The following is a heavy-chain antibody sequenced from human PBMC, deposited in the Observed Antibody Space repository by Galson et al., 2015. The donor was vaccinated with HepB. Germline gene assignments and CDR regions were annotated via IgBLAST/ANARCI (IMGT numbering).Heavy chain of an antibody. CDR2: ISSSSYI. D-gene: IGHD3-10*01. CDR3: AKDMSLLWFGELAD. J-gene: IGHJ4*02. CDR1: GFTFSSYS. V-gene: IGHV3-21*04. Sequence: SLRLSCAASGFTFSSYSMNWVRQAPGKGLEWVSSISSSSYIYYADSVKGRFTISRDNAKNSLYLQMNSLRAEDTALYYCAKDMSLLWFGELADWGQGTLVTVSS.